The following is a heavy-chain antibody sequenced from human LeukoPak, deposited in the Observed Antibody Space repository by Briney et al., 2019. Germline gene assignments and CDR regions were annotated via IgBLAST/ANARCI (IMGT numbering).Heavy chain of an antibody. J-gene: IGHJ4*02. CDR2: IYPGNSDT. Sequence: GESLKISCKGSGYSFTSYWIAWVRQMPGKGLEWLGIIYPGNSDTRYSTSFQGQVTIAADQPITTGYLQRSVLQAADSGMYYGARRLAATGTGWNDYWGQGTLVTVSS. CDR1: GYSFTSYW. V-gene: IGHV5-51*01. CDR3: ARRLAATGTGWNDY. D-gene: IGHD6-13*01.